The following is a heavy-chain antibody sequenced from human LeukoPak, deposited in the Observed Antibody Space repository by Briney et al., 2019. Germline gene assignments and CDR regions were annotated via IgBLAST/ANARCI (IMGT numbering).Heavy chain of an antibody. Sequence: ASVRVSCKASGYTFTSHGISWVRQAPGQGLEWMGWISAYNGNTNYAQNLQGRVTMTTDTSTNTAYMELRSLRSDDTAVYYCARAPYCTSTSCYAGYYCYYYMDVWGKGTTVTVSS. D-gene: IGHD2-2*01. CDR2: ISAYNGNT. CDR3: ARAPYCTSTSCYAGYYCYYYMDV. J-gene: IGHJ6*03. V-gene: IGHV1-18*01. CDR1: GYTFTSHG.